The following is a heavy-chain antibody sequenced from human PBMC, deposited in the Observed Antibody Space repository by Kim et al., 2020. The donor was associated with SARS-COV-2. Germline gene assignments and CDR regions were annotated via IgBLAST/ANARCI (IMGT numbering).Heavy chain of an antibody. D-gene: IGHD4-17*01. J-gene: IGHJ6*02. Sequence: GGSLRLSCAASGFTVSSNYMSWVRQAPGKGLEWVSVIYSGGSTYYADSVKGRFTISRDNSKNTLYLQMNSLRAEDTAVYYCARDNPSTGGRWYYGMDVWGQGTTVTVSS. CDR3: ARDNPSTGGRWYYGMDV. CDR2: IYSGGST. V-gene: IGHV3-53*01. CDR1: GFTVSSNY.